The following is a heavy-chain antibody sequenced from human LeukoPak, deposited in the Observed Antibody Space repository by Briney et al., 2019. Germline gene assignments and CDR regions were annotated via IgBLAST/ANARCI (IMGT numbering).Heavy chain of an antibody. V-gene: IGHV4-4*02. CDR2: ISHTGNT. CDR1: GGSISGSNW. CDR3: ARVTGTTPFDY. Sequence: SGTLSLTCAVSGGSISGSNWWSWVRQTPGKGLEWIGEISHTGNTNYNPSLESRVSISVDKSKNQFSLKVTSVTAADTAVYFCARVTGTTPFDYWGQGTLVTV. D-gene: IGHD1-1*01. J-gene: IGHJ4*02.